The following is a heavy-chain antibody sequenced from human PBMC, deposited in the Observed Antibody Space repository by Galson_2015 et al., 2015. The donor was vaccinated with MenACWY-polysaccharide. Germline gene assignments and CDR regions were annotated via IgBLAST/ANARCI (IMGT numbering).Heavy chain of an antibody. V-gene: IGHV1-8*01. Sequence: SVKVSCKASGYTFTSYDINWVRQATGQGLEWMGRMNPNSGNTGYAQKFQGRVTMTRNTSISTAYMELSSLRSEDTAVYYCARVGGSSSWPYYYYYGMDVWGQGTTVTVSS. CDR3: ARVGGSSSWPYYYYYGMDV. CDR1: GYTFTSYD. CDR2: MNPNSGNT. J-gene: IGHJ6*02. D-gene: IGHD6-13*01.